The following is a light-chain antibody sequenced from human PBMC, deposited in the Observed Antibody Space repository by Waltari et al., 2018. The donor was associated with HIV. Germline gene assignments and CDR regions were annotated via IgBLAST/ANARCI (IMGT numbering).Light chain of an antibody. CDR3: QQYNNWPPLFT. V-gene: IGKV3-15*01. CDR2: GAS. CDR1: PSVSSN. J-gene: IGKJ3*01. Sequence: EIVMTQSPATLSVSPGERPTLSCRASPSVSSNLAWYQQKPGQAPRRLIYGASTRATVIPARFSGSGSGTEFTLTISSLQSEDFAVYYCQQYNNWPPLFTFGPGTKVDIK.